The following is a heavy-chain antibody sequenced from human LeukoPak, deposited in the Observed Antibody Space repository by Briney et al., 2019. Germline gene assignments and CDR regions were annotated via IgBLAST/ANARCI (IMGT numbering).Heavy chain of an antibody. CDR1: GGSVSNSSYY. V-gene: IGHV4-34*01. CDR2: INHSGST. D-gene: IGHD3-10*01. J-gene: IGHJ4*02. CDR3: ARGYYYGSGSFDY. Sequence: SETLSLTCTVSGGSVSNSSYYWSWIRQPPGKGLEWIGEINHSGSTNYNPSLKSRVTISVDTSKNQFSLKLSSVTAADTAVYYCARGYYYGSGSFDYWGQGTLVTVSS.